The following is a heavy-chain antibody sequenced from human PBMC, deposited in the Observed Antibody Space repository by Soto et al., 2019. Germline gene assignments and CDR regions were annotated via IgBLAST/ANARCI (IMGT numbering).Heavy chain of an antibody. V-gene: IGHV3-23*01. Sequence: GGSLSLSCAASGFSFTNFAMSWVRQAPGKGLEWVAGIGASGDITWYADPVKGRLSISRDNSKNTLYLQLNSLRFEDTAVYYCANEDFTERGDYYFDDRGSGTPVSV. D-gene: IGHD1-1*01. CDR3: ANEDFTERGDYYFDD. CDR1: GFSFTNFA. J-gene: IGHJ4*02. CDR2: IGASGDIT.